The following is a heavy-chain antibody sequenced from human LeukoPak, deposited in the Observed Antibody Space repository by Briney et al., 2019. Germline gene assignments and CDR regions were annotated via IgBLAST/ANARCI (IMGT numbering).Heavy chain of an antibody. D-gene: IGHD5-12*01. Sequence: PSETLSLTCTVSGGSISSSSYYWGWIRQPPGKGLEWIGSIYYSGSTYYNPSLKSRVTISVDTSKNQFSLKLSSVAAADTAVYYCARHSGYSGYGSGEFDYWGQGTLVTVSS. CDR1: GGSISSSSYY. V-gene: IGHV4-39*01. CDR2: IYYSGST. J-gene: IGHJ4*02. CDR3: ARHSGYSGYGSGEFDY.